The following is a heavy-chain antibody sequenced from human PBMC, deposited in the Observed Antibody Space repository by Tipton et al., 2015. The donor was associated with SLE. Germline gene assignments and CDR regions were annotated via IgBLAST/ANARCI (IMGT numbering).Heavy chain of an antibody. Sequence: QSGAEVKKPGASVKVSCKASGYTFTGYYMHWVRQAPGQGLEWMGWINPNSGGTNYAQKFQGRVTMTRDTSISTAYMELGRLRSDDTAVNYCARIAVAGTEVFDYWGQGTLVTVSS. D-gene: IGHD6-19*01. J-gene: IGHJ4*02. CDR3: ARIAVAGTEVFDY. CDR1: GYTFTGYY. CDR2: INPNSGGT. V-gene: IGHV1-2*02.